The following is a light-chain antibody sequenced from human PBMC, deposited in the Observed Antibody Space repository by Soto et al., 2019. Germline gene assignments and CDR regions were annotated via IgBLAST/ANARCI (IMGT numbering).Light chain of an antibody. V-gene: IGKV3D-15*01. J-gene: IGKJ1*01. CDR2: GAS. CDR1: QSVSNKY. Sequence: ELVLTQPPGTLSLSPGDRATLSCRASQSVSNKYLAWYQQKPGQAPRLLIYGASSRANGIPARFSGSGSGTEFTLTISSLQSEDFAVYYCHQYNNWPPWTFGQGTKVDIK. CDR3: HQYNNWPPWT.